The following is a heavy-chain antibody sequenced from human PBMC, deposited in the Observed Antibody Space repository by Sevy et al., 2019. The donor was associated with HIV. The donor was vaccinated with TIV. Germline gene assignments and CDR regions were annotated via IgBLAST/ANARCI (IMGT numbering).Heavy chain of an antibody. D-gene: IGHD3-10*02. CDR1: GFTFDHHA. CDR3: AREGLAPYVYGADV. Sequence: GGSLRLSCAASGFTFDHHAMYWVRQAPGKGLEWVSGINWNSVSIGYADSVKGRFTISRVNAKNSLYLHLNSLRADDTALYHCAREGLAPYVYGADVWGQGTAVTVSS. J-gene: IGHJ6*02. V-gene: IGHV3-9*01. CDR2: INWNSVSI.